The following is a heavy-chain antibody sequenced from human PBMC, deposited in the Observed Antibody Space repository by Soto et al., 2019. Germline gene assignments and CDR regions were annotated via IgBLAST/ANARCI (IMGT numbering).Heavy chain of an antibody. CDR1: GFTFSSYA. V-gene: IGHV3-23*01. CDR3: AKDKTDQGTNGVCCYFDY. CDR2: ISGSGGST. Sequence: GGSLRLSCAASGFTFSSYAMSWVRQAPGKWLEWVSAISGSGGSTYYADSVKGRFTISRDNSKNTLYLQMNSLRAEDTAVYYCAKDKTDQGTNGVCCYFDYGGQGTLVTVSS. J-gene: IGHJ4*02. D-gene: IGHD2-8*01.